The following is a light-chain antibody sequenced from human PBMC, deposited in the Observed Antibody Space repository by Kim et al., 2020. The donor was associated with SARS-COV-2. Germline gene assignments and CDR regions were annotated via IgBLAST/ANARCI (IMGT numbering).Light chain of an antibody. V-gene: IGLV8-61*01. CDR2: STN. CDR3: VLYMGSGIWV. J-gene: IGLJ3*02. Sequence: GATVTLTCGLGSGSVSTTYYPSWYQQTPGQAPRTLIYSTNPRSSGVPDRFSGSILGNKAALTITGAQADDECDYYCVLYMGSGIWVFGGGTQLTVL. CDR1: SGSVSTTYY.